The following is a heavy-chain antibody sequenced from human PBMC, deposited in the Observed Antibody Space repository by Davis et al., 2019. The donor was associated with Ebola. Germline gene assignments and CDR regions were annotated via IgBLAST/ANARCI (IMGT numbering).Heavy chain of an antibody. V-gene: IGHV3-73*01. CDR2: IRSKANSYAT. Sequence: GESLKISCAASGFTFSSYSMNWVRQAPGKGLEWVGRIRSKANSYATAYAASVKGRFTISRDDSKNTAYLQMNSLKTEDTAVYYCTSQTTVTDYWGQGTLVTVSS. CDR1: GFTFSSYS. J-gene: IGHJ4*02. D-gene: IGHD4-17*01. CDR3: TSQTTVTDY.